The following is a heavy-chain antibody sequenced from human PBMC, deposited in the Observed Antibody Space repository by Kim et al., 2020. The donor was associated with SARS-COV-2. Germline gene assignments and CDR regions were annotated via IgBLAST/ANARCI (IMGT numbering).Heavy chain of an antibody. D-gene: IGHD1-1*01. Sequence: GGSLRLSCAASGFTFSSYSMNWVRQAPGKGLEWVSSISSSSSYIYYADSVKGRFTISRDNAKNSLYLQMNSLRAEDTAVYYCARDRGGDNWNDVLPWWFDPWGQGTLVTVSS. CDR3: ARDRGGDNWNDVLPWWFDP. CDR1: GFTFSSYS. J-gene: IGHJ5*02. V-gene: IGHV3-21*01. CDR2: ISSSSSYI.